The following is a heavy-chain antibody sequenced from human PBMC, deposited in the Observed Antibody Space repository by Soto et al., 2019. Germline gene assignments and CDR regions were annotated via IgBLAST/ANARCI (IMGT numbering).Heavy chain of an antibody. CDR3: AHRRGLLSTGQGWYFDL. Sequence: QITLKESGPTLVKPTETLTLTCTVSGFSVSTSGVGVGWIRQPPGKALEWLALIYWDDDKRYSPSLKTRLTIRKXXSXNXXVLTMTNLDPVDTATYYCAHRRGLLSTGQGWYFDLWGRGTLVTVSS. CDR2: IYWDDDK. D-gene: IGHD4-4*01. V-gene: IGHV2-5*02. J-gene: IGHJ2*01. CDR1: GFSVSTSGVG.